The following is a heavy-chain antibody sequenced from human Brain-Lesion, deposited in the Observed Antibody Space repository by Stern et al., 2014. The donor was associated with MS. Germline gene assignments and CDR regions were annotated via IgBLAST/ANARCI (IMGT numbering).Heavy chain of an antibody. CDR3: ATLSPGAGGNYYRHFDY. CDR2: LDPEEGEK. D-gene: IGHD1-26*01. V-gene: IGHV1-24*01. J-gene: IGHJ4*02. Sequence: QVQLVQSGAEVKKPGASVKVSCKVSGFTFTEFSMHWGRQAPRKGLEWMGDLDPEEGEKIYGQKFQGRVTMTEDTSTDTAYMELSSLRSEDTAVYYCATLSPGAGGNYYRHFDYWGQGTLVTVSS. CDR1: GFTFTEFS.